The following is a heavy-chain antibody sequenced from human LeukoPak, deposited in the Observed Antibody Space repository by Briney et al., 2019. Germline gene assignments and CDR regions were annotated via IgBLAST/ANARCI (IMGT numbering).Heavy chain of an antibody. CDR1: EFSFSSYE. J-gene: IGHJ6*03. D-gene: IGHD3-22*01. CDR3: ARDSRRSGYNHYYYYMDV. CDR2: ISSSGSTT. V-gene: IGHV3-48*03. Sequence: PGGSLRLSCAASEFSFSSYEMDWVRQAPGKGLEWLSYISSSGSTTYYADSVKGRFTISRDNAKNSLYLQMNSLRAEDTAAYYCARDSRRSGYNHYYYYMDVWGKGTTVTVSS.